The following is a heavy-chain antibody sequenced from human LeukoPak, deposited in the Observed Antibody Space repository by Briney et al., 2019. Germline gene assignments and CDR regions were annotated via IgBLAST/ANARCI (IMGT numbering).Heavy chain of an antibody. Sequence: ASVKVSCKASGGTFSSYAISWVRQAPGQGLEWMGRIIPILGIANYAQEFQGRVTITADKSTSTAYMELSSLRSEDTAVYYCARGTIFGGTVTTWGQGTLVTVSS. J-gene: IGHJ4*02. CDR3: ARGTIFGGTVTT. V-gene: IGHV1-69*04. CDR1: GGTFSSYA. CDR2: IIPILGIA. D-gene: IGHD3-3*01.